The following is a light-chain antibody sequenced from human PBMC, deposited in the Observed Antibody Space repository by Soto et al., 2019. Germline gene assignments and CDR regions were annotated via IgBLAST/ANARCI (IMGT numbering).Light chain of an antibody. J-gene: IGKJ5*01. V-gene: IGKV3-11*01. CDR1: QNLHSF. CDR3: QQRTRWPMT. Sequence: EIVLTQSPATLSVSPGERVTLSCRASQNLHSFLNWYQQRPGQAPRPLSDDGSKRAAGVPDRISVDGSGADYTLTISSLEPEDFAVYYCQQRTRWPMTFGQGTRLEIK. CDR2: DGS.